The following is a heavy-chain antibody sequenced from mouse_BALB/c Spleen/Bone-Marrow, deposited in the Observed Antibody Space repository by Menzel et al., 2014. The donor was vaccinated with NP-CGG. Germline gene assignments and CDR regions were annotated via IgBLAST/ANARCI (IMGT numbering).Heavy chain of an antibody. CDR3: SRGVLAYFDY. D-gene: IGHD2-14*01. CDR1: GHAFPNYN. Sequence: EVQLQQSGPELVKPGASVKVSCKASGHAFPNYNMNWVKQSHGKSLEWIGYIDPYSGGTNYNQKFRGKATLTVDKSSSTAYMHLNSLTSEDPAVYYCSRGVLAYFDYWGQGTTLTVSS. V-gene: IGHV1S135*01. CDR2: IDPYSGGT. J-gene: IGHJ2*01.